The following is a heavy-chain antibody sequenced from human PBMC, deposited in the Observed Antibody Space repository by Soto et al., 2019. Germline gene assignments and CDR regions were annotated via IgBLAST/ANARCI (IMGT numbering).Heavy chain of an antibody. CDR2: ISAYNGNT. CDR1: GYTFTSYG. CDR3: ARDPSGSLFYYYYGMDV. V-gene: IGHV1-18*01. J-gene: IGHJ6*02. Sequence: ASVTVSCKASGYTFTSYGISWVRQAPGQGLEWMGWISAYNGNTNYAQKLQGRVTMTTDTSTSTAYMELRSLRSDDTAVYYCARDPSGSLFYYYYGMDVWGQGTTVTVSS. D-gene: IGHD1-26*01.